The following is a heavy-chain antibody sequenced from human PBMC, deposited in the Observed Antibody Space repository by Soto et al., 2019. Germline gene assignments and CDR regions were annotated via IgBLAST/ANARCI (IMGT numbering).Heavy chain of an antibody. CDR1: GGTFTYYG. CDR2: IIPIIGPA. V-gene: IGHV1-69*01. CDR3: ARDLGTTIAGPTRRETYGGLDP. J-gene: IGHJ5*02. D-gene: IGHD6-25*01. Sequence: QVKLVQSGAEVKRPGSSVKLSCKASGGTFTYYGISWVRQAPGQGLEWMGGIIPIIGPATYAQKFQGRVTITADQSTSTAYMELSSLGSEDTALYYCARDLGTTIAGPTRRETYGGLDPWGQGTLVTGSS.